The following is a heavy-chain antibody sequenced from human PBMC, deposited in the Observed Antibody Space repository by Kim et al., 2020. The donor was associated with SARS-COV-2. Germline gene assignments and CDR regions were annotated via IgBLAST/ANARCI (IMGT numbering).Heavy chain of an antibody. J-gene: IGHJ1*01. V-gene: IGHV3-23*01. Sequence: GGSLRLSCAASGFTFSSYAMSWVRQAPGKGLEWVSAISGSGGSTYYADSVKGRFTISRDNSKNTLYLQMNSLRAEDTAVYYCAKPDYYYDSSGYYYERQGIEYFQHWGQGTLVTVSS. CDR2: ISGSGGST. CDR3: AKPDYYYDSSGYYYERQGIEYFQH. D-gene: IGHD3-22*01. CDR1: GFTFSSYA.